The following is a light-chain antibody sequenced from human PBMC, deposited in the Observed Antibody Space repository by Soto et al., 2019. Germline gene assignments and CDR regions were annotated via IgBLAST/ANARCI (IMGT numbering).Light chain of an antibody. J-gene: IGKJ4*01. CDR2: GAS. CDR1: QSVSSSY. Sequence: EIVLTQSPGTLSLSPGERATLSCRASQSVSSSYLAWYQQKPGQAPRLLIYGASSRATGIPDRFSGSGSGTDFTLTISRLEPEDFAVYYCQQYGSSLALTFGLGTRVDSK. V-gene: IGKV3-20*01. CDR3: QQYGSSLALT.